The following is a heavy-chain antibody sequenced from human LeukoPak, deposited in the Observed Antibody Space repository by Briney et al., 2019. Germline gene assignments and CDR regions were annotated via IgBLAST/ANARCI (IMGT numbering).Heavy chain of an antibody. D-gene: IGHD3-10*01. CDR2: IKQDGSEK. CDR1: GFTFSSYA. J-gene: IGHJ3*02. V-gene: IGHV3-7*01. CDR3: ARPSPVRKAFDI. Sequence: GGSLRLSCAASGFTFSSYAMSWVRQAPGKGLEWVANIKQDGSEKYYVDSVKGRFTISRDNAKNSLYLQMNSLRAEDTAVYYCARPSPVRKAFDIWGQGTMVTVSS.